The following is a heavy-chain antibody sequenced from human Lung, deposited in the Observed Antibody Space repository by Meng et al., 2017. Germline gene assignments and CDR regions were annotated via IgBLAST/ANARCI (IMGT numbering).Heavy chain of an antibody. CDR1: GGSFSDYY. J-gene: IGHJ4*02. CDR3: ARGPTTMAHDFDY. V-gene: IGHV4-34*01. D-gene: IGHD4-11*01. CDR2: INHSGST. Sequence: GSLRLSCVVSGGSFSDYYWSWIRQPPGKGLEWVGEINHSGSTNYNPSLESRATISVDTSQNNLSLKLSSVTAADSAVYYCARGPTTMAHDFDYWGQGTLVTVSS.